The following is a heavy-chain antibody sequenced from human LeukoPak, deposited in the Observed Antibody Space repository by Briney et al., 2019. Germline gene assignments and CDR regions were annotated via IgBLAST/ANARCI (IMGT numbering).Heavy chain of an antibody. CDR1: EITYSRYV. J-gene: IGHJ4*02. Sequence: PGGSLRLSCTSSEITYSRYVMGWLRQAPGKGPEWVSTTSASGGTTYYADSVQGRFTISRDNSKNTLYLQMNSLRAEDTAVYYCARDGYSFGHDFDYWGQGTLVTVSS. V-gene: IGHV3-23*01. CDR3: ARDGYSFGHDFDY. CDR2: TSASGGTT. D-gene: IGHD5-18*01.